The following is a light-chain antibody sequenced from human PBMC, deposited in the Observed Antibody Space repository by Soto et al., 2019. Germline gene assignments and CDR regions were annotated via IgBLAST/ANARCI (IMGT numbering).Light chain of an antibody. Sequence: QSALTQPGSVSGSPGQSIPISWTGTTSDVGGYNYVSWYQQHPGKAPKLMIYEVSNRPSGVSNRFSGSKSGNTASLTISGLQAEDEADYSCSSYTSSSTPVVFGGGTKLTVL. CDR2: EVS. CDR1: TSDVGGYNY. CDR3: SSYTSSSTPVV. V-gene: IGLV2-14*01. J-gene: IGLJ2*01.